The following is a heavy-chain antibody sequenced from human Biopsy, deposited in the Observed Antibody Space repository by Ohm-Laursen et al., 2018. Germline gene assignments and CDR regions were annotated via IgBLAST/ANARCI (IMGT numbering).Heavy chain of an antibody. CDR2: IYPGGST. D-gene: IGHD3-22*01. CDR1: GGDINNYY. CDR3: ASVVLGPTNDAFDL. Sequence: SDTLSHTWNVSGGDINNYYWSWIRQPAGKGLEWIGRIYPGGSTNYNPSLKSRVTMSVDTSKKQLSLRLRSVTAADTAMYYCASVVLGPTNDAFDLWGQGTMVVVSS. J-gene: IGHJ3*01. V-gene: IGHV4-4*07.